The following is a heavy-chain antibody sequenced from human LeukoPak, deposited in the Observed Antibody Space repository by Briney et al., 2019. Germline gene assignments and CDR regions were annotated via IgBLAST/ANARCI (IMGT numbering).Heavy chain of an antibody. J-gene: IGHJ4*02. CDR3: AKDGPRYFLTGFYPDY. CDR2: VYYSGNT. Sequence: SETLSLTCTVSGASISSSSYYWGWIRQPPGKGLEWIGSVYYSGNTYYNPSLKSRVTISVDTSKNQFSLNLNSVTAADTAVYYCAKDGPRYFLTGFYPDYWGQGTLVTVSS. D-gene: IGHD3/OR15-3a*01. V-gene: IGHV4-39*07. CDR1: GASISSSSYY.